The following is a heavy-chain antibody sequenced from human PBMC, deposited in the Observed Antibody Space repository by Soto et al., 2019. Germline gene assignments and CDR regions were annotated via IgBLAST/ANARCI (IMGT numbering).Heavy chain of an antibody. V-gene: IGHV4-30-4*01. CDR1: GGSISSGDYY. Sequence: QVQLQESGPGLVKPSQTLSLTCTVSGGSISSGDYYWSWIRQPPGKGLEWIGYIYYSGSTYYNPSLRSRVTVSVDTSKNRFSLKLSSVTAADTAVYYCARGDVIGAFDIWGQGTMVTVSS. J-gene: IGHJ3*02. CDR2: IYYSGST. CDR3: ARGDVIGAFDI. D-gene: IGHD2-21*01.